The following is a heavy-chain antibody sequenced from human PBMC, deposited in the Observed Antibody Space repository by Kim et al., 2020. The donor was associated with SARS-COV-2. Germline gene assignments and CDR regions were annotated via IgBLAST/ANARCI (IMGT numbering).Heavy chain of an antibody. Sequence: GGSLRLSCAAFGFTFSSYAMHWVRQAPGKGLEWVAVISYDGSNKYYADSVKGRFTISRDNSKNTLYLQMNSLRAEDTAVYYCARDIRGGDGYNSWGFYYYYYGMDVWGQGTTVTVSS. V-gene: IGHV3-30*04. J-gene: IGHJ6*02. CDR2: ISYDGSNK. D-gene: IGHD5-12*01. CDR1: GFTFSSYA. CDR3: ARDIRGGDGYNSWGFYYYYYGMDV.